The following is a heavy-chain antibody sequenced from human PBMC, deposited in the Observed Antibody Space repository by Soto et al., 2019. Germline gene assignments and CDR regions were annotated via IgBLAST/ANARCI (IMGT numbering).Heavy chain of an antibody. V-gene: IGHV4-38-2*01. CDR1: GYSISSGYY. CDR2: IYHSGST. CDR3: ASQYSSGWYAGNFDY. Sequence: SETLSLTCAVSGYSISSGYYWGWIRQPPGKGLEWIGSIYHSGSTYYNPSLKSRVTISVDTSKNQFSLKLSSVTAADTAVYYCASQYSSGWYAGNFDYWGQGTLVTVSS. J-gene: IGHJ4*02. D-gene: IGHD6-19*01.